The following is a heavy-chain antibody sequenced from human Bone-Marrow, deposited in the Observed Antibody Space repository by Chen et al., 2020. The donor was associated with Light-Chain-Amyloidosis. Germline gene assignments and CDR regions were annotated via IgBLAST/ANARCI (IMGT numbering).Heavy chain of an antibody. D-gene: IGHD3-9*01. Sequence: EVQLVESGGGLLQRGGSLRLPCAASGFAFSSYAMSWVRQAPGKGLEGVATIRGGGGSRYYGDSVEGRLTSSGDNSKNALLRQMNSLGAEDTAVYYCAKDISYDDILPGYPADAFDIWGQGTMVTVSS. CDR1: GFAFSSYA. J-gene: IGHJ3*02. CDR3: AKDISYDDILPGYPADAFDI. V-gene: IGHV3-23*04. CDR2: IRGGGGSR.